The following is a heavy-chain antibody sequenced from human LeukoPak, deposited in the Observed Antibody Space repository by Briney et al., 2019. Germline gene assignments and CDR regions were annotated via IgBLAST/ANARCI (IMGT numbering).Heavy chain of an antibody. J-gene: IGHJ4*02. CDR3: ARGDDFFMGVVIISDY. Sequence: ASVKVSCKASGYTFSSYGITWVRQAPGQGLEWXXXXXPNSGGTNYAXXXXGRVTMTRDTSISTAYMELSRLRSDDTAVYYCARGDDFFMGVVIISDYWGQGTLVTVSS. CDR2: XXPNSGGT. V-gene: IGHV1-2*02. CDR1: GYTFSSYG. D-gene: IGHD3-3*01.